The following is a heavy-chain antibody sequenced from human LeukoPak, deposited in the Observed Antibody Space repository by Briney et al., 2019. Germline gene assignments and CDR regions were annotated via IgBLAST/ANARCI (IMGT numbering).Heavy chain of an antibody. Sequence: ASETLSLTCTVSGGSISSRSYYWGWIRQPPGKGLEWIGSIYYSGSTYYNPSLKGRVTISVDTSKNQFSLKLSSVTAADTAVYYCARQEAGYSSGWYNWVDYWGQGTLVTVSS. V-gene: IGHV4-39*01. CDR2: IYYSGST. CDR3: ARQEAGYSSGWYNWVDY. D-gene: IGHD6-19*01. CDR1: GGSISSRSYY. J-gene: IGHJ4*02.